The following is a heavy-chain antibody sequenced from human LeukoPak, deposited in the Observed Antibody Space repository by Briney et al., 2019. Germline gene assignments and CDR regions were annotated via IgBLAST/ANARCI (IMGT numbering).Heavy chain of an antibody. Sequence: PSETLSLTCTVSGGSISSSSYYWGWIRQPPGKGLEWIGSIYYSGSTYYNPSLKSRVTISVDTSKNQFSLKLSSVTAADTAVYYCARLSRSGWPPYAFDIWGQGTMVTVSS. CDR2: IYYSGST. D-gene: IGHD3-3*01. CDR1: GGSISSSSYY. CDR3: ARLSRSGWPPYAFDI. J-gene: IGHJ3*02. V-gene: IGHV4-39*01.